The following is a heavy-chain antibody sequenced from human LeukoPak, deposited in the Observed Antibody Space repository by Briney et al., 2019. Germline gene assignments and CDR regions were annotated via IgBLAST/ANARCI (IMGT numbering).Heavy chain of an antibody. V-gene: IGHV4-61*03. CDR2: IYYSANT. CDR1: GGSISNSYQ. Sequence: SETLSLTCSIVGGSISNSYQWGWIRQPPGKGLEWIGYIYYSANTNYNPSLKSRVTILVDTPKNHFSLRLSSVTAADTAVYYCARGSLDDYGGNSARYNWFDAWGQGILVTVSS. CDR3: ARGSLDDYGGNSARYNWFDA. J-gene: IGHJ5*02. D-gene: IGHD4-23*01.